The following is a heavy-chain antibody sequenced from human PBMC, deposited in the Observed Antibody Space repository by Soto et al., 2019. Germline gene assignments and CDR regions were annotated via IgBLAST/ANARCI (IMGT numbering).Heavy chain of an antibody. J-gene: IGHJ4*02. D-gene: IGHD6-19*01. CDR1: GFTFSSYG. V-gene: IGHV3-33*01. CDR3: ARDFHSSGSPSR. Sequence: QVQLVESGGGVVQPGRSLRLSCAASGFTFSSYGMHWVRQTPGKGLEWVAVIWFDGSYKYYADSVKGRFTISRDNSKNMVYLHMTSLRAEDTAVYYGARDFHSSGSPSRWGQGTLVTVSS. CDR2: IWFDGSYK.